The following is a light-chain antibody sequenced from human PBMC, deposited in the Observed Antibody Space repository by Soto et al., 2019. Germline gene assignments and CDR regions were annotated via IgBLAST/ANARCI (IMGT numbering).Light chain of an antibody. CDR3: SSYTSSSTPLVV. J-gene: IGLJ2*01. V-gene: IGLV2-14*01. CDR1: SSDVGGYNY. CDR2: DVS. Sequence: QSVLTQPASVSGSPGQSITISCTGTSSDVGGYNYVSWYQQHPGKAPKLMIYDVSNRPSGASNRFSGSKSGNTASLTISGLQAEDEADYYCSSYTSSSTPLVVFGGGTKLTVL.